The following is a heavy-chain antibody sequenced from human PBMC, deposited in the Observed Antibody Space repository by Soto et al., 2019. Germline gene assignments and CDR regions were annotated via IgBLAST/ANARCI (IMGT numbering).Heavy chain of an antibody. CDR3: ARGIWVATTAAYYLDS. V-gene: IGHV1-3*01. J-gene: IGHJ5*01. D-gene: IGHD5-12*01. CDR2: INAGNGKT. CDR1: GYIFTNYA. Sequence: ASVKVSCKASGYIFTNYATHWVRQAPGQRLEGMGWINAGNGKTKYSQNFQGRVTITRDTSASIAYMGVNGLRSEDTAVYYCARGIWVATTAAYYLDSSGQATPVTGS.